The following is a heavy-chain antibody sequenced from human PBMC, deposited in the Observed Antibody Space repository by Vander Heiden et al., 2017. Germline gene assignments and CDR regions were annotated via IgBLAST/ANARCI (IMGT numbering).Heavy chain of an antibody. Sequence: QVQLVESGGGVVQPGRSLSLSCAASGLTFSSYGMPWVPQAPGKGLEWVAVIWYDGSNKYYADSVKGRFTISRDNSKNTLYLQMNSLRAEDTAVYYCARGDYGLGYWGQGTLVTVSS. J-gene: IGHJ4*02. CDR2: IWYDGSNK. CDR3: ARGDYGLGY. V-gene: IGHV3-33*01. CDR1: GLTFSSYG. D-gene: IGHD4-17*01.